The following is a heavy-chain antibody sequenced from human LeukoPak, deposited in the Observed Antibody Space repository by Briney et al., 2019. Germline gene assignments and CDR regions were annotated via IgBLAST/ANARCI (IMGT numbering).Heavy chain of an antibody. J-gene: IGHJ4*02. V-gene: IGHV4-39*01. CDR2: IYYSGGT. D-gene: IGHD4-17*01. Sequence: SETLSLTCTVSGGSIITTNYYWGWIRQPPGKGLEWIGSIYYSGGTYYNSSLKSRVTISVDTSKNQFSLKLSSVTAADTAVYYCARRRLRPSIIIDYWGQGTLVTVSA. CDR3: ARRRLRPSIIIDY. CDR1: GGSIITTNYY.